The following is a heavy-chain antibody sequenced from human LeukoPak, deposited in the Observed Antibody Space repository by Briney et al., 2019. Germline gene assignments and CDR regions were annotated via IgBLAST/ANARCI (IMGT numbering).Heavy chain of an antibody. Sequence: SHSLSLPYTFSVRSISTYYWNWIRQPPAKGLEYIVYISYNGSTNYNPYLTGRVTITVDTSKKQVYLKLSSLTSEDTAVYYCARDGTSPNSFDYSGQGNLVTVSS. J-gene: IGHJ4*02. CDR1: VRSISTYY. V-gene: IGHV4-59*01. CDR3: ARDGTSPNSFDY. CDR2: ISYNGST.